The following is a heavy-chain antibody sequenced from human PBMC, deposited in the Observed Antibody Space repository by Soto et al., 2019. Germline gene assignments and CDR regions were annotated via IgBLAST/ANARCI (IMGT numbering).Heavy chain of an antibody. CDR2: SYYSGST. J-gene: IGHJ4*02. D-gene: IGHD3-9*01. Sequence: SETLSLTCTVSGGSISSGDYYWSWIRQPPGKGLEWIGYSYYSGSTYYNPSLKSRVTISVDTSKNQFSLKLSSVTAADTAVYYCARDSRRTIDYWGQGTLVTVSS. CDR1: GGSISSGDYY. CDR3: ARDSRRTIDY. V-gene: IGHV4-30-4*01.